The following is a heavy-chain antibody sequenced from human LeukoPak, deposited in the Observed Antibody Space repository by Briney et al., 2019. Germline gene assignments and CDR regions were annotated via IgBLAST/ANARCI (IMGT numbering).Heavy chain of an antibody. D-gene: IGHD3-22*01. Sequence: GASLKISCKGSGYSFTSYWIGWVRQMPGKGLEWMGIIYPGDSDTRYSPSFQGQVTISADKSISTAYLQWSSLKASDTAMYYCARRRYYYDSSGPGDAFDIWGQGTMVTVSS. CDR1: GYSFTSYW. CDR2: IYPGDSDT. J-gene: IGHJ3*02. V-gene: IGHV5-51*01. CDR3: ARRRYYYDSSGPGDAFDI.